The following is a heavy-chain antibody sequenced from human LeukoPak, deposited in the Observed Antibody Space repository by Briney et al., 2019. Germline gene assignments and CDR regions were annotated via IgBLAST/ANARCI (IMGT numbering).Heavy chain of an antibody. CDR1: GYTFTSYD. CDR3: ARVLYNWNYVGPGYYYYMDV. J-gene: IGHJ6*03. CDR2: MNPNSGNT. D-gene: IGHD1-7*01. V-gene: IGHV1-8*01. Sequence: ASVKVSCKASGYTFTSYDINWVRQATGQGLEWMGWMNPNSGNTGYAQKFQGRVTMTRHTSISTAYMELSSLRSEDTAGYYCARVLYNWNYVGPGYYYYMDVWGKGTTVTVSS.